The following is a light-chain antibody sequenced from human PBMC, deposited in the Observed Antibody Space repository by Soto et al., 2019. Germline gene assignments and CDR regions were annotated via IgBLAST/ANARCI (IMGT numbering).Light chain of an antibody. CDR2: QVT. J-gene: IGLJ1*01. V-gene: IGLV2-14*01. Sequence: LTQPASVSGSPGQSITTSCTGTSSDLAIYNYVSWYQQQPGKAPKLMIYQVTNRPSGVSNRFSGSRSGNTASLTISGLQAEDEADYYCSSYTDSSNYVFGTGTKVTVL. CDR1: SSDLAIYNY. CDR3: SSYTDSSNYV.